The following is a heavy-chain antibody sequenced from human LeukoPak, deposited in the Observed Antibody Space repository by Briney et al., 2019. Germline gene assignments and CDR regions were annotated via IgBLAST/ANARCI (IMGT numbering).Heavy chain of an antibody. Sequence: SETLSLTCAVYGGSFNGYYWSWIRQPPGKGLEWIGEINHSGSTNYNPSLKSRVTISVDTSKNQFSLKLSSVTAADTAVYYCARRDEGGIDYWGQGTLVTVSS. CDR3: ARRDEGGIDY. D-gene: IGHD1-26*01. CDR2: INHSGST. J-gene: IGHJ4*02. CDR1: GGSFNGYY. V-gene: IGHV4-34*01.